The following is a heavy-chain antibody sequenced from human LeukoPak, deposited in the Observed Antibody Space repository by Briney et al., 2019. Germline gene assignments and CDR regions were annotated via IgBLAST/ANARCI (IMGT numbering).Heavy chain of an antibody. V-gene: IGHV1-2*02. CDR2: INPNSGGT. CDR1: GYTFTGYY. Sequence: ASVKVSCKASGYTFTGYYMHWVRQAPGQGLEWMGWINPNSGGTNYAQKFQGRVTMTRDTSISTAYMDLSRLRSDDTAVYYCARVDLDCSSTSCYGPYYYGMDVWGQGTTVTVSS. CDR3: ARVDLDCSSTSCYGPYYYGMDV. J-gene: IGHJ6*02. D-gene: IGHD2-2*01.